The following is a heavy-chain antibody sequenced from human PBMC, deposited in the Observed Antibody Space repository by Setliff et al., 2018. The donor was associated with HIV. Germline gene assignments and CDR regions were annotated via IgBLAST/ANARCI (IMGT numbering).Heavy chain of an antibody. CDR3: AKVLGVIMAFDI. Sequence: ASETLSLTCSLSGGSITTYYWSWLRQTPGRGLEWLGYIYHTGRTVSNPSLGSRVTISMDTSRNQFSLNLRSATAADTGVYYCAKVLGVIMAFDIWGPGAPVTVSS. V-gene: IGHV4-59*01. CDR2: IYHTGRT. J-gene: IGHJ3*02. CDR1: GGSITTYY.